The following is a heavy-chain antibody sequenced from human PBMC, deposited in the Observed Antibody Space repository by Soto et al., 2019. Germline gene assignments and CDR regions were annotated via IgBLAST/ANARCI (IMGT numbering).Heavy chain of an antibody. CDR1: GFTFSNFV. J-gene: IGHJ6*02. CDR2: ITETGGDT. CDR3: TKASSDRHHMDV. Sequence: PXVSPRLSCAASGFTFSNFVMRWVRQTPGKGLEWVSTITETGGDTYYTDSVKGRFTISRDNSKNTLYLQMSSLRAEDTALYYCTKASSDRHHMDVWGQGTTVTVSS. V-gene: IGHV3-23*01.